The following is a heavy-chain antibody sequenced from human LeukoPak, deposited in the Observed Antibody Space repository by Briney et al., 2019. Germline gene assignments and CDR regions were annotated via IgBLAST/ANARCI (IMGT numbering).Heavy chain of an antibody. CDR3: ARSRGGYYYDSRHFDY. J-gene: IGHJ4*02. CDR2: ISAYNGNT. CDR1: GYTFTSYG. D-gene: IGHD3-22*01. Sequence: VASVKVSCKASGYTFTSYGISWVRQAPGQGLEWMGWISAYNGNTNYAQKLQGRVTMTTDTSTSTAYMELRGLRSDDTAVYYCARSRGGYYYDSRHFDYWGQGTLVTVSS. V-gene: IGHV1-18*01.